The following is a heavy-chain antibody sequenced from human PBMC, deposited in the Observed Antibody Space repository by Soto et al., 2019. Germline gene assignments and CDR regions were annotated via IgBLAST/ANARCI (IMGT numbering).Heavy chain of an antibody. D-gene: IGHD3-3*01. CDR2: IIPIFGTA. CDR1: GGTFSSYA. CDR3: ARDFWSGYSQAYGMDV. V-gene: IGHV1-69*13. J-gene: IGHJ6*02. Sequence: SVKVSCKASGGTFSSYAISWVRQAPGQGLEWMGGIIPIFGTANYAQKFQGRVTITADESTSTAYMELSSLRSEDTAVYYCARDFWSGYSQAYGMDVWGQGTTVTVSS.